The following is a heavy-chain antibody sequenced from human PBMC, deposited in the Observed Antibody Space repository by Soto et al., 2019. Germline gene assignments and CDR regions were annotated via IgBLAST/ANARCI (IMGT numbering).Heavy chain of an antibody. CDR2: IGTAGDT. Sequence: GGSLRLSCAASGFTFSSYDMHWVRQATGKGLEWVSAIGTAGDTYYPGSVKGRFTISRENAKNSLYLQMNSLRAEDTAVYYCARVAGQLAARPRLRNYYYYGMDVWGQGTTVTVSS. J-gene: IGHJ6*02. D-gene: IGHD6-6*01. CDR1: GFTFSSYD. V-gene: IGHV3-13*01. CDR3: ARVAGQLAARPRLRNYYYYGMDV.